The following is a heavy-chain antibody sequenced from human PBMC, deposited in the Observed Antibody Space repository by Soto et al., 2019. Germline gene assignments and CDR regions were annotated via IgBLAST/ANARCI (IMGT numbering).Heavy chain of an antibody. CDR3: ARENASTSVLTPCNYARDV. V-gene: IGHV1-46*01. J-gene: IGHJ6*02. CDR1: GYTFINYY. CDR2: INPSGGRT. D-gene: IGHD1-1*01. Sequence: VASVKVSCKSSGYTFINYYVHWVRQAPGQGLEWMGMINPSGGRTTYPQKFQGRVTMTRDTSTSTVYVELSSLRSDDTAVFYCARENASTSVLTPCNYARDVCDRVTTITVSS.